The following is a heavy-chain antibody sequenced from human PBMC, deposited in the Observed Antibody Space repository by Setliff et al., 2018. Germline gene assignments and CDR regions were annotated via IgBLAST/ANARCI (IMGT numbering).Heavy chain of an antibody. V-gene: IGHV4-4*07. J-gene: IGHJ6*03. D-gene: IGHD3-3*01. CDR2: IYTSWST. CDR3: ARMSGFQYMDV. Sequence: SETLSLTCTVSGGSFTPYYWSWIRQPAGKGLEWIGQIYTSWSTNYNPSLKSRVTISLDTSKNQFSLSLSSVTAADTAVYYCARMSGFQYMDVWGKGTTVTVSS. CDR1: GGSFTPYY.